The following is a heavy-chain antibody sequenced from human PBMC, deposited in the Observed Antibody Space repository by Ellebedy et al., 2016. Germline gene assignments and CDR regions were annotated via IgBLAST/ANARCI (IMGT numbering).Heavy chain of an antibody. CDR3: AKKESEAATAFYFDP. J-gene: IGHJ4*02. D-gene: IGHD2-15*01. CDR1: GFTFSIYG. V-gene: IGHV3-23*01. CDR2: IRRGGDDT. Sequence: GESLKISCAASGFTFSIYGMSWVRQAPGKGLEWVSAIRRGGDDTYYADSVKGRFTISRDDSKNTLYLQMNSLRAEDTAVYYCAKKESEAATAFYFDPWGQGTLVTVSS.